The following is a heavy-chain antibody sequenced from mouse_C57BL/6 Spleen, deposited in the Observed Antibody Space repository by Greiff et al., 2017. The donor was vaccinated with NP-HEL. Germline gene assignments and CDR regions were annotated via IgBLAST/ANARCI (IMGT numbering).Heavy chain of an antibody. V-gene: IGHV1-52*01. CDR1: GYTFTSYW. Sequence: QVQLQQPGAELVRPGSSVKLSCKASGYTFTSYWMHWVKQRPIQGLEWIGNIDPSDSDTHYNQKFKDKATLTVDKSSSTAYMQLSSLTSEDSAVYYCARDGRAMDYWGQGTSVTVSS. J-gene: IGHJ4*01. CDR3: ARDGRAMDY. D-gene: IGHD2-3*01. CDR2: IDPSDSDT.